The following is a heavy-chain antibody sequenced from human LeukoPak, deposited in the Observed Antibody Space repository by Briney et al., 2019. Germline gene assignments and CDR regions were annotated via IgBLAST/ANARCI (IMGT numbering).Heavy chain of an antibody. CDR2: ISSSSSTI. CDR1: GFTFSSYS. D-gene: IGHD6-19*01. V-gene: IGHV3-48*04. Sequence: PGGSLRLSCAASGFTFSSYSMNWVRQAPGKGLEWVSYISSSSSTIYYADSVKGRFTISRDNAKNSLYLQMNSLRAEDTAVYYCARGHAVAGTKSVAHWFDPWGQGTLVTVSS. CDR3: ARGHAVAGTKSVAHWFDP. J-gene: IGHJ5*02.